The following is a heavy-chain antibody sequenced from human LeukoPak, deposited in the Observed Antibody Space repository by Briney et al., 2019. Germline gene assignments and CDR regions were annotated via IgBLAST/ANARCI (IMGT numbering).Heavy chain of an antibody. Sequence: ASVKVSCKASGYTFTSYGISWVRQAPGQGLEWMGWISAYNGNTNYAQKLRGRVTMTTDTSTSTAYMELRSLRSDDTAVYYCARVYCSSTSCHTHFDYWGQGTLVTVSS. CDR3: ARVYCSSTSCHTHFDY. J-gene: IGHJ4*02. CDR2: ISAYNGNT. CDR1: GYTFTSYG. D-gene: IGHD2-2*02. V-gene: IGHV1-18*01.